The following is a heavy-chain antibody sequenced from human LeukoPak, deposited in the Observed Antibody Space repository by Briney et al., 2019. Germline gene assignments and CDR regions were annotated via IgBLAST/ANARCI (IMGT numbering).Heavy chain of an antibody. CDR3: TRDKAYSSFDY. D-gene: IGHD4-11*01. CDR1: GFTFNNSW. J-gene: IGHJ4*02. Sequence: GGALRLSCAASGFTFNNSWMTWVRQAPGEGLEWVTTIKPDGSEKFYVDSVKGRFTIARDNADKLLYLHMKSLRAEDTAVYFCTRDKAYSSFDYWGQGTLVTVSS. V-gene: IGHV3-7*01. CDR2: IKPDGSEK.